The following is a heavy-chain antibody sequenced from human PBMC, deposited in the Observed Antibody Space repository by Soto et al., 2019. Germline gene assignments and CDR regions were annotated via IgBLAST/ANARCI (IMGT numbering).Heavy chain of an antibody. CDR3: ARLTAAAGTSDY. V-gene: IGHV4-59*01. J-gene: IGHJ4*02. CDR1: GGSISSYY. Sequence: QVQLQESGPGLVKPSETLSLTCTVSGGSISSYYWSWIRQPPGKGLEWIGYIYYSGSTNYNPSLKSRVTIYVDTSKNQFSLKLSSVTAADTAVYYCARLTAAAGTSDYWGQGTLVTVSS. CDR2: IYYSGST. D-gene: IGHD6-13*01.